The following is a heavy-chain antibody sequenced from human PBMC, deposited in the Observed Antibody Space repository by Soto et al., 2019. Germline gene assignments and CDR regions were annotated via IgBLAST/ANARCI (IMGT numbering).Heavy chain of an antibody. D-gene: IGHD6-19*01. CDR1: GYSFTSYG. Sequence: QVQLVQSVTEVKKPGASVQVSCEASGYSFTSYGINWVRQAPGQGLEWMGWISTYNGDTNYAQKFQGRVTMTTDTSTTTAYMELRRLTSDDTAVYFCARGDSTGSPRGWFDPWGQGTVVTVSS. CDR2: ISTYNGDT. J-gene: IGHJ5*02. CDR3: ARGDSTGSPRGWFDP. V-gene: IGHV1-18*04.